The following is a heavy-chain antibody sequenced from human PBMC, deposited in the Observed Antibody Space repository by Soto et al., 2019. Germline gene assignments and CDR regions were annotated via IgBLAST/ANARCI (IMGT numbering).Heavy chain of an antibody. V-gene: IGHV1-18*04. CDR3: VRDLDGSGSYYTDY. Sequence: ASVKVSCKASGYTFTSYGINWVRQAPGQGLEWMGWTRPNNGNTKYAQNLQGRVTMTTDTSTSTAYMELRSLRPDDTAVYYCVRDLDGSGSYYTDYWGQGTLVTVS. CDR1: GYTFTSYG. CDR2: TRPNNGNT. J-gene: IGHJ4*02. D-gene: IGHD3-10*01.